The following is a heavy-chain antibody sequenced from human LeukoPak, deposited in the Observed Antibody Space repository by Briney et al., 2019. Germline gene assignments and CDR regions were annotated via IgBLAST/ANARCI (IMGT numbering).Heavy chain of an antibody. CDR2: IYHSGST. CDR3: AILQLQSNDAFDI. Sequence: SETLSLTCAVSGGSISSSNWWSWGRQPPGKGLEWIGEIYHSGSTNYNPSLKSRVTISVDKSKNQFSLKLSSVTAADTAVYYCAILQLQSNDAFDIWGQGTMVTVSS. J-gene: IGHJ3*02. V-gene: IGHV4-4*02. D-gene: IGHD5-18*01. CDR1: GGSISSSNW.